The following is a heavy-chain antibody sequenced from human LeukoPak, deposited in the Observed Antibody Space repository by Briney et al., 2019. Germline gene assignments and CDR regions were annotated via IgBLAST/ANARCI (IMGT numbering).Heavy chain of an antibody. D-gene: IGHD4-11*01. V-gene: IGHV3-21*01. CDR2: ISSSSSYI. J-gene: IGHJ4*02. CDR3: AREGDDYSNYADY. CDR1: GFTFSSYS. Sequence: SGGSLRLSCAASGFTFSSYSMNWVRQAPGKGLEWVSSISSSSSYIYYADSVKGRFTISRDNAKNSLYLQMNSLRAEDTAVYYCAREGDDYSNYADYWGQGTLVTVSS.